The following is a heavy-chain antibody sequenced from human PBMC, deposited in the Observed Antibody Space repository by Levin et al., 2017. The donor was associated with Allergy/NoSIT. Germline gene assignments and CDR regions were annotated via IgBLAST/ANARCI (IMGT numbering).Heavy chain of an antibody. CDR3: ARPTAGPGNYLIDY. Sequence: GESLKISCAASGFTFRNHAMHWVRQTPGKGLEWVALIWNDGSNERYADSVKGRFTISRDNSRDTLYLQMNSLRAEDTAVYYCARPTAGPGNYLIDYWGQGSLVTVSS. CDR2: IWNDGSNE. V-gene: IGHV3-33*01. J-gene: IGHJ4*02. CDR1: GFTFRNHA. D-gene: IGHD3-10*01.